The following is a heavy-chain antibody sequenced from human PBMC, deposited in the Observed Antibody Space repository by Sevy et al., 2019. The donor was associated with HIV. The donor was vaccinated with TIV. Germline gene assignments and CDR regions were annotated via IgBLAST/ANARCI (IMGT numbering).Heavy chain of an antibody. CDR3: ARAPPVVVVPGAPSWFDP. J-gene: IGHJ5*02. CDR1: GGSFSGYY. CDR2: INHSGST. V-gene: IGHV4-34*01. D-gene: IGHD2-2*01. Sequence: SETLSLTCAVYGGSFSGYYWNWIRQSPGKGLEWIGEINHSGSTHYNPSLKSRVTISVDTSKNQFSLRLNSVTSADTAVYYCARAPPVVVVPGAPSWFDPWGQGTLVTVSS.